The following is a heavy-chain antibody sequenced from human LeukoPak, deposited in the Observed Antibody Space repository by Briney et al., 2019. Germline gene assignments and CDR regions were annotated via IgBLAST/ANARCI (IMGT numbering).Heavy chain of an antibody. D-gene: IGHD4-23*01. CDR2: VNPNGGRT. CDR1: ENTFANYY. V-gene: IGHV1-46*01. CDR3: ARDMSTAVTHISYAFDV. Sequence: ASVKVSCKASENTFANYYMHWVRQAPGQGLEWLGIVNPNGGRTAYAQNFQGRVSMTRDTSTTTVYMELSSLRSDDTAVYYCARDMSTAVTHISYAFDVWGQGTMVTVSS. J-gene: IGHJ3*01.